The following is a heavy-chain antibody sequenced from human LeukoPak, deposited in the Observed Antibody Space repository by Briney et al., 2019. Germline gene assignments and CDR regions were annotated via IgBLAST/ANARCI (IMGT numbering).Heavy chain of an antibody. CDR3: ARANYDILTGYTYYYYYGMDV. D-gene: IGHD3-9*01. Sequence: ASVKVSCKASGYTFTSYAMHWVRQAPGQRLEWMGWINAGNGNTKYSQKFQGRVTITRDTSASTAYMGLSSLRSEDTAVYYCARANYDILTGYTYYYYYGMDVWGQGTTVTVSS. CDR1: GYTFTSYA. V-gene: IGHV1-3*01. CDR2: INAGNGNT. J-gene: IGHJ6*02.